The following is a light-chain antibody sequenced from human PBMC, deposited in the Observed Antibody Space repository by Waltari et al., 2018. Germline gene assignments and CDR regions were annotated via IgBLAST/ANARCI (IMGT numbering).Light chain of an antibody. V-gene: IGKV1-39*01. CDR3: QQTYYSPRT. CDR1: QSISSY. J-gene: IGKJ2*01. CDR2: AAS. Sequence: TQSPSSLSASVGDRVTITCRASQSISSYLNWYQQKPGKAPKLLIYAASSLQSGVPSRFSGSGSGTDFTLTINNLQPEDFATYYCQQTYYSPRTFGQGTKLEIK.